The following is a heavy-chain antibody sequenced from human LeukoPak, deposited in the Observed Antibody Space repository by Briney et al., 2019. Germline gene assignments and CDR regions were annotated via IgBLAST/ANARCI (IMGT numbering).Heavy chain of an antibody. Sequence: ASVKVSCKASGYTFTSYGISWVRQAPGQGLEWMGWISAYNGNTNYAQKLQGRVTMTEDTSTDTAYMELSSLRSEDTAVYYCAASGSGSYYPTLDYWGQGTLVTVSS. CDR3: AASGSGSYYPTLDY. CDR1: GYTFTSYG. J-gene: IGHJ4*02. D-gene: IGHD1-26*01. V-gene: IGHV1-18*01. CDR2: ISAYNGNT.